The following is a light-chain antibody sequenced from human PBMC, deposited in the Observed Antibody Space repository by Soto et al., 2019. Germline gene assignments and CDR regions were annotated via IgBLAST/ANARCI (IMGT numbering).Light chain of an antibody. CDR2: EVS. CDR1: SSDIGAYNF. J-gene: IGLJ3*02. CDR3: TSFTSTNTWV. Sequence: QSALTQPASVSGSPGQSITISCTGTSSDIGAYNFVSWFQHHPGKAPKLMIYEVSNRPSGVSDRFSGSKSDNTASLTISGLQAEDEADYYCTSFTSTNTWVFGGGTKVTVL. V-gene: IGLV2-14*01.